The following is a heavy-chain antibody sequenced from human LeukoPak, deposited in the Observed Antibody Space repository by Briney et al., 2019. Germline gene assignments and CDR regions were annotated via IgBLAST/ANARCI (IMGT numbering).Heavy chain of an antibody. D-gene: IGHD3-22*01. J-gene: IGHJ3*02. CDR2: ISDSGSNI. CDR1: GFIFSDYY. CDR3: ARAKFDSSRYYYRGFDI. V-gene: IGHV3-11*04. Sequence: GGSLRLSCAASGFIFSDYYMGWIRQAPGRGVEWVSYISDSGSNIYYTDSVKGRFTMSRDNAKKSLYLQMNRLRAEDTAVYYCARAKFDSSRYYYRGFDIWGQGTMVTVSS.